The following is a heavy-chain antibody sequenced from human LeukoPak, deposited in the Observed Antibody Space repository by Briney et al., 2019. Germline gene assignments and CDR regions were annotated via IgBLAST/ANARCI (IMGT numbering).Heavy chain of an antibody. Sequence: GGSLRLSCAASGFTFSSYGMHWVRQAPGKGLEWVANIKQDGSEKYYVDSMKGRFTISRDNAKNSLYLQMNSLRAEDTAVYYCARVTSSWPHYYFDYWGQGTLVTVSS. D-gene: IGHD6-13*01. V-gene: IGHV3-7*01. J-gene: IGHJ4*02. CDR2: IKQDGSEK. CDR3: ARVTSSWPHYYFDY. CDR1: GFTFSSYG.